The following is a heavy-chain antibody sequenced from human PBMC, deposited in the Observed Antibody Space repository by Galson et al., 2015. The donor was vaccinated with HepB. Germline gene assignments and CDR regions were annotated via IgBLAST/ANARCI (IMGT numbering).Heavy chain of an antibody. CDR3: ARRVAAAGTWYFDL. J-gene: IGHJ2*01. Sequence: SETLSLTCTVSGGSISTYYWSWIRQPPGKGLEWIGYIYYSGSTNYNPSLKSRVSISVDTSKNQFSLKLNSVTAADTAVYYCARRVAAAGTWYFDLWGRGTLVTVSS. V-gene: IGHV4-59*08. D-gene: IGHD6-13*01. CDR2: IYYSGST. CDR1: GGSISTYY.